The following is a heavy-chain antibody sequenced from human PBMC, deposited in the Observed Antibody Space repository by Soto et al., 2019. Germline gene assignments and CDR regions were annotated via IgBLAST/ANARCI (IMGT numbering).Heavy chain of an antibody. V-gene: IGHV3-74*01. Sequence: GGSLRLSCAASGFTFTRYWMHWVRRAPGKGLVWVSTINTDGSVTRYVDPVKGRFTISRENAKNSLYLQMNSLRAEDTAVYYCARYRSLDPWGQGILVTVSS. CDR3: ARYRSLDP. D-gene: IGHD3-16*02. CDR1: GFTFTRYW. J-gene: IGHJ5*02. CDR2: INTDGSVT.